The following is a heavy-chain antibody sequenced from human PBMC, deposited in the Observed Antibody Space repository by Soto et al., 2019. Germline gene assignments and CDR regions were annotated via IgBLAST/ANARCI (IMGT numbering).Heavy chain of an antibody. V-gene: IGHV3-30-3*01. Sequence: GGSLRLSCAASGSTFSSYAMHWVRQAPGKGLEWVAVISYDGSNKYYADSVKGRFTISRDNSKNTLYLQMNSLRAEDTAVYYCARDLLPYCTNGVCYRGDYYYYGMDVWGQGTTVTVSS. CDR1: GSTFSSYA. D-gene: IGHD2-8*01. J-gene: IGHJ6*02. CDR2: ISYDGSNK. CDR3: ARDLLPYCTNGVCYRGDYYYYGMDV.